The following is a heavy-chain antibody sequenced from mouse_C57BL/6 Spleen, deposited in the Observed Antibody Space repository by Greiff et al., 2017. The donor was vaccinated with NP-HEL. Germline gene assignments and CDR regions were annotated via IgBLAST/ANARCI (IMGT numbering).Heavy chain of an antibody. V-gene: IGHV1-64*01. CDR3: ASRDYDGGSWGFAY. Sequence: QVQLQQPGAELVKPGASVKLSCKASGYTFTSYWMHWVKQRPGQGLEWIGMIHPNSGSTNYNEKFKSKATLTVDKSSSTAYMQLSSLTSEDAAVYYCASRDYDGGSWGFAYWGQGTLVTVSA. CDR2: IHPNSGST. J-gene: IGHJ3*01. CDR1: GYTFTSYW. D-gene: IGHD1-1*01.